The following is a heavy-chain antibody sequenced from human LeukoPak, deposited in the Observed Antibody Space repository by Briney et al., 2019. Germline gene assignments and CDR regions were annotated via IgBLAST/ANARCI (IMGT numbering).Heavy chain of an antibody. CDR2: IKQDGSEK. CDR1: GFTFSSYW. V-gene: IGHV3-7*01. D-gene: IGHD3-9*01. Sequence: GGSLRLSCAASGFTFSSYWMSWVRQAPGKGLEWVANIKQDGSEKYYVDSVKGRFTISRDNAKNSLYLQMNSLRAEDTAVYYCARGRSFDWLGAFDIWGQGTMVTVSS. J-gene: IGHJ3*02. CDR3: ARGRSFDWLGAFDI.